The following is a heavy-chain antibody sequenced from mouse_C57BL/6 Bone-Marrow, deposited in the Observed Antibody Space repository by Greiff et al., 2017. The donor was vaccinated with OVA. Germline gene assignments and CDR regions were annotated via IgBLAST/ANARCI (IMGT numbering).Heavy chain of an antibody. Sequence: QVQLQQPGAELVKPGASVKLSCKASGFTFTSYWMYWVKQRPGQGLEWIGMIHPNSGSTNYNEKFKSKATLTVDKSTSTAYMQMSSLTSEDSEVYYWARSYNYGSSCWFAYWGQGTLVTVSA. J-gene: IGHJ3*01. V-gene: IGHV1-64*01. CDR3: ARSYNYGSSCWFAY. D-gene: IGHD1-1*01. CDR1: GFTFTSYW. CDR2: IHPNSGST.